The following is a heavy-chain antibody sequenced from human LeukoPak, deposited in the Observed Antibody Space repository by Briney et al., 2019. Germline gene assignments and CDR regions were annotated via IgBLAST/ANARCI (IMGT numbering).Heavy chain of an antibody. V-gene: IGHV3-23*01. CDR3: AKPIVVVPSAMFDY. CDR2: ISASGGST. CDR1: GFTFSSYA. D-gene: IGHD2-2*01. Sequence: HPGGSLRLSCAASGFTFSSYAMSWVRQAPGKGLECVLGISASGGSTYYADSVKGRFTISRDNSKNTLYLQMNSLTAEDTAVYYCAKPIVVVPSAMFDYWGQGTLVTVSS. J-gene: IGHJ4*02.